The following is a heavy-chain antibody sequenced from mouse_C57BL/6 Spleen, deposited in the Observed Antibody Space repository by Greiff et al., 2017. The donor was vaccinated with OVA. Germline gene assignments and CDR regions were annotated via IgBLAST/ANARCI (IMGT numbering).Heavy chain of an antibody. J-gene: IGHJ2*01. CDR1: GFTFSDYG. Sequence: EVNVVESGGGLVKPGGSLKLSCAASGFTFSDYGMHWVRQAPEKGLEWVAYISSGSSTIYYADTVKGRFTISRDNAKNTRFLQMTSLRSEDTAMYYCARGGIYGYYFDYWGQGTTLTVSS. CDR3: ARGGIYGYYFDY. D-gene: IGHD1-1*01. CDR2: ISSGSSTI. V-gene: IGHV5-17*01.